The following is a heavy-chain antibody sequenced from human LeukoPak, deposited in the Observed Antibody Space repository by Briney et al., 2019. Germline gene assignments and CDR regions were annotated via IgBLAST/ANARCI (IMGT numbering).Heavy chain of an antibody. D-gene: IGHD3-3*01. CDR3: TRDHYDFWGSYWYAFDL. V-gene: IGHV3-48*04. Sequence: GGSLRLSCSASEFNFNSFGMNWVRQAPGKGPEWISYISSSSEVKHYADSVKGRFTISRDNDKNSLFLQMDRLRAEDTAVYFCTRDHYDFWGSYWYAFDLWGQGTKVTVSS. CDR1: EFNFNSFG. J-gene: IGHJ3*01. CDR2: ISSSSEVK.